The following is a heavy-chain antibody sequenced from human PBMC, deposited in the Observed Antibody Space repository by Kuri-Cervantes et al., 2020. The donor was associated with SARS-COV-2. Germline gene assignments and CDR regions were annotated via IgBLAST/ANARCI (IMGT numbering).Heavy chain of an antibody. Sequence: GGSLRLSCAASGLTFSSYSMNWVRQAPGKGLEWFSSISSSSSYIYYADSVKGRFTISRDNAKNSFYLQMNSLRDEDTAVYYCARDLTDIVVVPAALAGDAFDIWGQGTMVTVSS. D-gene: IGHD2-2*01. CDR2: ISSSSSYI. CDR1: GLTFSSYS. CDR3: ARDLTDIVVVPAALAGDAFDI. J-gene: IGHJ3*02. V-gene: IGHV3-21*01.